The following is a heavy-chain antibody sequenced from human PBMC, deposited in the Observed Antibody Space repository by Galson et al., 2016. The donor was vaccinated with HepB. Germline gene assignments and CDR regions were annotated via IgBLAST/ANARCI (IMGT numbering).Heavy chain of an antibody. CDR2: IHPGDSDT. V-gene: IGHV5-51*01. CDR3: ARVFLTPHRDRYYYGMDV. CDR1: GYNFNIYW. D-gene: IGHD3-9*01. Sequence: SGAEVKQPGESLKISCKTSGYNFNIYWIAWVRQMPGTGPEWMGIIHPGDSDTPYSPSFQGQVTIPADKTITTAYLQWSSLKASDTAMFYCARVFLTPHRDRYYYGMDVWGQGTTVTVSS. J-gene: IGHJ6*02.